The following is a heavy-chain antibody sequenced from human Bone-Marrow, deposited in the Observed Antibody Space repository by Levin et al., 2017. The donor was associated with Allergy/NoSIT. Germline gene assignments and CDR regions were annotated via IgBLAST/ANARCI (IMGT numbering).Heavy chain of an antibody. V-gene: IGHV4-39*07. D-gene: IGHD7-27*01. J-gene: IGHJ3*02. CDR3: ARDSTGEYVFAFDI. CDR2: IHYSGSS. Sequence: SQTLSLTCTVSGGSISSRSHYWAWIRQPPGKGLEWIGNIHYSGSSYYNPSLKSRVTISVDTSKNQLSLKLNSVTAADTAVYYCARDSTGEYVFAFDIWGQGTVVTVSS. CDR1: GGSISSRSHY.